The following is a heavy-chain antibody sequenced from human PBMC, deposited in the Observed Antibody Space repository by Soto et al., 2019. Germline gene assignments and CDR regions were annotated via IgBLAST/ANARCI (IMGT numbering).Heavy chain of an antibody. J-gene: IGHJ5*02. D-gene: IGHD3-10*01. Sequence: PGGSLRLSCAASGFTFSSYAMSWVRQAPGKGLEWVSAISGSGGSTYYADSVKGRFTISRDNSKNTLYLQMNSLRAEDTAVYYCAKEIDTCYYYGSGSYCWFDPWGQGTLVTVSS. CDR1: GFTFSSYA. CDR3: AKEIDTCYYYGSGSYCWFDP. CDR2: ISGSGGST. V-gene: IGHV3-23*01.